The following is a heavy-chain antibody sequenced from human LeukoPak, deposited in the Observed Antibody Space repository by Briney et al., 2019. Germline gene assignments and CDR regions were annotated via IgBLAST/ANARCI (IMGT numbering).Heavy chain of an antibody. V-gene: IGHV3-7*01. D-gene: IGHD3-16*02. CDR3: ARDSFFDSIWGSHRYDFEY. J-gene: IGHJ4*02. Sequence: GGSMRLSCVTSGFNFISSWRSWVRQAPGKGLDWVANIQQDGSARDYLDSVKGRFTISRDNAKNSLYLQMNSLRAEDTAVYYCARDSFFDSIWGSHRYDFEYWGQGTLVTVSS. CDR1: GFNFISSW. CDR2: IQQDGSAR.